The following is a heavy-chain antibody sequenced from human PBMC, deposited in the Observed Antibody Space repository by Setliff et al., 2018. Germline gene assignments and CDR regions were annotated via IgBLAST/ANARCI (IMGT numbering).Heavy chain of an antibody. D-gene: IGHD4-17*01. CDR1: GITFTNHA. V-gene: IGHV3-23*01. J-gene: IGHJ5*02. Sequence: GGSLRLSCATFGITFTNHAMTWVRQAPGGGLECVSVVGMTNDVTYYGASVKGRFTISRDNSRNTLYLQMNSLRAEDTASYYCARDPNGDYVGAFDPWGQGILVTV. CDR3: ARDPNGDYVGAFDP. CDR2: VGMTNDVT.